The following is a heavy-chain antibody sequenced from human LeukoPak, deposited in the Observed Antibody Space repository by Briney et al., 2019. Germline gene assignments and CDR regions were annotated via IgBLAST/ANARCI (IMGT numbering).Heavy chain of an antibody. CDR2: MIPIFGTA. CDR3: ARDLVYYGSGSYFYFDY. Sequence: SVKVSCKASGGTFSSYAISWVRQAPGQGLEWMGGMIPIFGTANYAQKFQGRVTITADESTSTAYTELSSLRSEDTAVYYCARDLVYYGSGSYFYFDYWGQGTLVTVSS. CDR1: GGTFSSYA. J-gene: IGHJ4*02. D-gene: IGHD3-10*01. V-gene: IGHV1-69*13.